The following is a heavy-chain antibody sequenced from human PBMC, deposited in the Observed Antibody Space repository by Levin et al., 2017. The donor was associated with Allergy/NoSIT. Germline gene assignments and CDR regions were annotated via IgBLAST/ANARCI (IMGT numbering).Heavy chain of an antibody. Sequence: GGSLRLSCKASGGTFGYSSISWVRQAPGQGLEWMGKILPLVGIPNYSERFQGRVTITADKSTNTAYMELSSLRSEDTAVYYCARDSTSCGGDCSFDSWGQGTLVTVSS. J-gene: IGHJ4*02. CDR3: ARDSTSCGGDCSFDS. V-gene: IGHV1-69*04. CDR2: ILPLVGIP. CDR1: GGTFGYSS. D-gene: IGHD2-21*02.